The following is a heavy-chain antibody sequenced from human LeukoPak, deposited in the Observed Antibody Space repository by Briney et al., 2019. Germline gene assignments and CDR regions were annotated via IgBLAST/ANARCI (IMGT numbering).Heavy chain of an antibody. CDR1: GFTFSSYG. CDR3: AREHYGMDV. V-gene: IGHV3-48*02. J-gene: IGHJ6*02. CDR2: ISSTGRTI. Sequence: PGGSLRLSCAASGFTFSSYGMNWVRQAPGKGLEWVSCISSTGRTIYYTDSVKGRFTISRDNAKNSLYLQMNSLRDEDTAVYYCAREHYGMDVWGQGTTVTVSS.